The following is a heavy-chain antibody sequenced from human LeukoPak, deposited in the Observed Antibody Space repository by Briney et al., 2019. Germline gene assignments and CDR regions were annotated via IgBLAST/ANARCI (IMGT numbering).Heavy chain of an antibody. J-gene: IGHJ3*02. CDR1: GGSIRSYY. CDR2: IYNSGST. V-gene: IGHV4-59*01. D-gene: IGHD3-22*01. CDR3: ARDFKYCDSSGYYAFDI. Sequence: SETLSLTCTVSGGSIRSYYWSWIRQPPGKGLEWIGYIYNSGSTNYNPSLKSRVTISVDTSKNQFSLKLSSVTAADTAVYYCARDFKYCDSSGYYAFDIWGQGTMVTVSS.